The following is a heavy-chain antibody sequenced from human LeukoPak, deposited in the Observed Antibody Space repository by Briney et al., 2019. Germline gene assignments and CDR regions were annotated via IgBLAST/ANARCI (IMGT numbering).Heavy chain of an antibody. Sequence: SETLSLTCAVYGGSFSGYYWSWIRQPPGKGLEWIGEINHSGSTNYNPSPKSRVTISVYTSKTQFSLKLSSVTAADTAVYHCTSVRLTMDLRVITSGPWGQGTLVTVSS. D-gene: IGHD3-10*01. CDR2: INHSGST. CDR3: TSVRLTMDLRVITSGP. CDR1: GGSFSGYY. V-gene: IGHV4-34*01. J-gene: IGHJ5*02.